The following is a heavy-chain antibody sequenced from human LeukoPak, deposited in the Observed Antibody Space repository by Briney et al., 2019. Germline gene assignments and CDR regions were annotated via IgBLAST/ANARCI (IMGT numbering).Heavy chain of an antibody. CDR3: ARGAVGATLFIDY. CDR2: IYTSGST. J-gene: IGHJ4*02. D-gene: IGHD1-26*01. CDR1: GGSISSGSYY. V-gene: IGHV4-61*02. Sequence: SQTLSLTCTVSGGSISSGSYYWSWIRQPAGKGPEWIGRIYTSGSTNYNPSLKSRVTISVDTSKNQFSLKLSSVTAADTAVYYCARGAVGATLFIDYWGQGTLVTVSS.